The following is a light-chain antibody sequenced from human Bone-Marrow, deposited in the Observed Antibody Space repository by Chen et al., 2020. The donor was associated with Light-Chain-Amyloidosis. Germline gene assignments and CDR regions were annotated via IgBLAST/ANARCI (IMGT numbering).Light chain of an antibody. CDR1: QTISSNY. J-gene: IGKJ4*01. Sequence: EIVLTQYPGTLSLSPGEGANLSCRASQTISSNYLTWYQQKFGQAPRLLIYGSSSRATGIPDRFTGSGSGTDFTLTIYRLEPADFAMYYCQQDGTSPVTCGGGTKVEIK. CDR3: QQDGTSPVT. CDR2: GSS. V-gene: IGKV3-20*01.